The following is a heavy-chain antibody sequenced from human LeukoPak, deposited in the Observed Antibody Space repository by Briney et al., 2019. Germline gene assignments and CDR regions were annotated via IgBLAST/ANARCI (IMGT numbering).Heavy chain of an antibody. CDR1: GFTVSSNY. CDR3: AKAFPHPGIVGEYLAGY. V-gene: IGHV3-66*01. J-gene: IGHJ4*02. D-gene: IGHD1-26*01. CDR2: IYSGGST. Sequence: GGSLRLSCAASGFTVSSNYMSWVRQAPGKGLEWVSVIYSGGSTYYADSVKGRFTISRDNSKNTLYLQMNSLRAEDTAVYYCAKAFPHPGIVGEYLAGYWGQGTLVTVSS.